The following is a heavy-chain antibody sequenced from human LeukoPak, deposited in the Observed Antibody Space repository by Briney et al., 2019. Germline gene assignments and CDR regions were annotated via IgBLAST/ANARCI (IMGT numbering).Heavy chain of an antibody. CDR3: TRVGDYYDSRGFSTDAFDI. CDR2: IRNRAKSYTT. V-gene: IGHV3-72*01. CDR1: GFIFSDHY. Sequence: QAGGSLRLSCAASGFIFSDHYMDWVRQAPGKGLEWVGRIRNRAKSYTTQYAPSVKDRLTISRDGSRNSLYLQMNSLKTEDTAVYFCTRVGDYYDSRGFSTDAFDIWGQGTMVTVSS. D-gene: IGHD3-22*01. J-gene: IGHJ3*02.